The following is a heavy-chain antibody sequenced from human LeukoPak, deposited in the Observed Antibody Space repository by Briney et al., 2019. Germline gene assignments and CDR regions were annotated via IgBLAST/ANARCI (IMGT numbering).Heavy chain of an antibody. D-gene: IGHD3-22*01. Sequence: GSLRLSCAASGFTFSSYAMSWVRQAPGKGLEWVSGISGSGDNTYYADSVKGRFTISRDNSKNTLYVQVNSLGTDDTAAYYCAKGGYYDSSGSFYFDYWGQGTLVTVSS. CDR2: ISGSGDNT. CDR3: AKGGYYDSSGSFYFDY. V-gene: IGHV3-23*01. CDR1: GFTFSSYA. J-gene: IGHJ4*02.